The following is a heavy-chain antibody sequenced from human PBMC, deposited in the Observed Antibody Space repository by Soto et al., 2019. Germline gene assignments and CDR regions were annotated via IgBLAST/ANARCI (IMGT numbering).Heavy chain of an antibody. CDR1: GFTVSSKY. CDR3: ARDDVLCDGGRCYGVPLDV. J-gene: IGHJ6*04. Sequence: PGGSLRLSCAASGFTVSSKYMSWVRQAPGKGLEWVSLIQSGGPTYYADSVKGRFTISRDTSENTLHLQMDSLRAEDTAVYYCARDDVLCDGGRCYGVPLDVWGKGTMVTVSS. V-gene: IGHV3-66*01. CDR2: IQSGGPT. D-gene: IGHD2-15*01.